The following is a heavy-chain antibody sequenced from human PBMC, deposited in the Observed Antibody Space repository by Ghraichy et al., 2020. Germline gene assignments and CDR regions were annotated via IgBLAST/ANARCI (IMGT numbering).Heavy chain of an antibody. CDR2: ISGSGGTT. D-gene: IGHD3-22*01. Sequence: GGSLRLSCAASGFLFSSYAMSWVRQAPGKGLEWVSFISGSGGTTFYTDSVRGRFTISRDNSKNIVYLQINSLRAEDMAVYFCAKGRGYTDSSGYRALDVWGQGTTVTVFS. J-gene: IGHJ6*02. CDR1: GFLFSSYA. V-gene: IGHV3-23*01. CDR3: AKGRGYTDSSGYRALDV.